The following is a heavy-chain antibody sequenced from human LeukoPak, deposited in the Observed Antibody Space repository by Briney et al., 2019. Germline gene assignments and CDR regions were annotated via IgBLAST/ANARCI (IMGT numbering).Heavy chain of an antibody. D-gene: IGHD4-17*01. CDR2: ISGSGGST. CDR3: AKTPGYTTVTSHDY. Sequence: PPGGTLRLSCAASGFTFNSYAMSWVRQAPGKGLERVSAISGSGGSTYYADSMRGRFTISRDNSKNTLYLQMNSLRAEDTAVYYCAKTPGYTTVTSHDYWGQGTLVTASS. J-gene: IGHJ4*02. V-gene: IGHV3-23*01. CDR1: GFTFNSYA.